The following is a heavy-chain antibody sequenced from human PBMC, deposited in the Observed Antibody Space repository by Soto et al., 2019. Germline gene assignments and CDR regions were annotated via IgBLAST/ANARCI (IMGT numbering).Heavy chain of an antibody. CDR3: ARGGEWSPRTVMVRKGSEYFQH. CDR1: GGSFSGYY. Sequence: QVQLQQWGAGLLKPSETLSLTCAVSGGSFSGYYWSWIRQPPGKGLGWIGEINHSGSTNYNPSLKSRVAISVDTSKNQFSLKLTSVAAADTAVYYCARGGEWSPRTVMVRKGSEYFQHWGQGTLVTVSS. CDR2: INHSGST. V-gene: IGHV4-34*01. J-gene: IGHJ1*01. D-gene: IGHD5-18*01.